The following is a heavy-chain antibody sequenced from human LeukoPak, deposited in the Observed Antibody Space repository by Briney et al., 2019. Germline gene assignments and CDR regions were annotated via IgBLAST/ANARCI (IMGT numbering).Heavy chain of an antibody. Sequence: GGSLRLSCAVSGFTVSTNFMSWVRQAPGRGLEWVSIIYADGGTSYADSVKGRFTISRDNSKNTVYLQMSSLRAEDTAMYYCARLAARPYWGQGTLVTVSS. D-gene: IGHD6-6*01. V-gene: IGHV3-53*01. CDR3: ARLAARPY. CDR1: GFTVSTNF. CDR2: IYADGGT. J-gene: IGHJ4*02.